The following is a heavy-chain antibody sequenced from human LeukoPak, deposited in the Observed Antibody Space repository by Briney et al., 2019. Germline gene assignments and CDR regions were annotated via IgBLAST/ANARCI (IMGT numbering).Heavy chain of an antibody. D-gene: IGHD3-9*01. J-gene: IGHJ6*02. V-gene: IGHV3-48*03. CDR3: ARDRRNYDTLTGYYVKVAMDV. CDR2: ISSSGNTI. Sequence: GGSLRLSCAASGFTFSSYEMNWVRQAPGKGLEWVSYISSSGNTIYYADSVKGRFTIPRDNAKNSLYLQMNSLRAEDTAVYYCARDRRNYDTLTGYYVKVAMDVWGQGTTVTVSS. CDR1: GFTFSSYE.